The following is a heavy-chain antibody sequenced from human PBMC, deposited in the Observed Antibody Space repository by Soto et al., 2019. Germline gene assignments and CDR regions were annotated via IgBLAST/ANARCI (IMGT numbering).Heavy chain of an antibody. CDR3: ARDSLPTYYYDSSGYPIDC. D-gene: IGHD3-22*01. V-gene: IGHV1-18*01. CDR1: GYTFSSYG. CDR2: ISAYNGNT. J-gene: IGHJ4*02. Sequence: QVQVVQSGAEVKKPGASVKVSCKASGYTFSSYGFSWVRQAPGQGLEWMGWISAYNGNTKYAQKFQGRVTLTTDTSTITAYMELRSLRSDDTAVYYCARDSLPTYYYDSSGYPIDCWGQGTLVTVSS.